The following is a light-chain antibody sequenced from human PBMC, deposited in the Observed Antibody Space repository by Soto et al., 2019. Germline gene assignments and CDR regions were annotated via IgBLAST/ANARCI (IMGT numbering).Light chain of an antibody. V-gene: IGKV4-1*01. CDR3: QQYNNWPIT. Sequence: DIVMTQSPVSLAVSLGERATINCKSSQSVFFISNQKNYLAWYQQKPGQPPKLLIYWASTRESGVPDRFSGSGSGTEFTLTISSLQSEDFAVYYCQQYNNWPITFGQGTRLEIK. CDR2: WAS. J-gene: IGKJ5*01. CDR1: QSVFFISNQKNY.